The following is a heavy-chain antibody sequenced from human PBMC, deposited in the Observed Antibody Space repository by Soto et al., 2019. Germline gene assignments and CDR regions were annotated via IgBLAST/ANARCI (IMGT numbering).Heavy chain of an antibody. CDR2: ISYDASDR. D-gene: IGHD5-12*01. CDR1: GFSFFSYG. CDR3: AKPIGATITTHQEALYYFWGEV. J-gene: IGHJ6*01. Sequence: GGSLRLSCAASGFSFFSYGMPWVRQAPGKGLEWVAVISYDASDRYYGGSVKGRLTSSRDNRKNRLYLQVNSLRADDTAVYYCAKPIGATITTHQEALYYFWGEVWGQGTTVTV. V-gene: IGHV3-30*18.